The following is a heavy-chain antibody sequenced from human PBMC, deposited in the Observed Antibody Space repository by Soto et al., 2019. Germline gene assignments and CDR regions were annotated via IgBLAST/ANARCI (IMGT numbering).Heavy chain of an antibody. CDR2: IVVGSGNT. CDR3: AADLSQVVVAAAH. Sequence: AASVKVSCKASGFTFTSSAVQWVRQARGQRLEWIGWIVVGSGNTNYAQEFQERVTITRDMSTSTAYMELSSLRSEDTAVYYCAADLSQVVVAAAHWGQGTMVTVSS. V-gene: IGHV1-58*01. CDR1: GFTFTSSA. D-gene: IGHD2-15*01. J-gene: IGHJ1*01.